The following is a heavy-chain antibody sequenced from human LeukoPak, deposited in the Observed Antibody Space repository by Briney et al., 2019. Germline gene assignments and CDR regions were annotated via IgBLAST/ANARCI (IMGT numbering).Heavy chain of an antibody. V-gene: IGHV4-34*01. CDR1: GGSFSGYY. Sequence: SETLSLTCAVYGGSFSGYYWSWIRQPPGKGLEWIGEINHSGSTNYNPSLKSRVTISVDTSKNQFSLKLSSVTAADTAVYYCAREVEMATKFAFDIWGQGTMVTVSS. J-gene: IGHJ3*02. CDR2: INHSGST. D-gene: IGHD5-24*01. CDR3: AREVEMATKFAFDI.